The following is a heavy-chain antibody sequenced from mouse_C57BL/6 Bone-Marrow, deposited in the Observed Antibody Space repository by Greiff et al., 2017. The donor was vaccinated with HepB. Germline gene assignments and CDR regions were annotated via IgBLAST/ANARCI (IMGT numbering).Heavy chain of an antibody. D-gene: IGHD1-1*01. Sequence: QVQLQQPGAELVRPGTSVKLSCKASGYTFTSYWMHWVKQRPGQGLEWIGVIDPSDSYTNYNQKFKGKATLTVDTSSSTAYMQLSSLTSEDSAVYYCARHYGSSFDYWGQGTTLTVSS. CDR2: IDPSDSYT. J-gene: IGHJ2*01. V-gene: IGHV1-59*01. CDR1: GYTFTSYW. CDR3: ARHYGSSFDY.